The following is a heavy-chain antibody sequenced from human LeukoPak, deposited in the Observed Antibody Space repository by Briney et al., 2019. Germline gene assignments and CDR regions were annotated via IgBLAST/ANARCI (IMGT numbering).Heavy chain of an antibody. CDR3: ARVGCDFWSGYPWYFDY. V-gene: IGHV3-7*01. CDR2: IKQDGSEK. CDR1: GFTFSSYW. Sequence: TGGSLRLSCAASGFTFSSYWMSWVRQAPGKGLEWVANIKQDGSEKYYVDSVKGRFTISRDNAKNSLYLQMNSLRAEDTAVYYCARVGCDFWSGYPWYFDYWGQGTLVTVSS. J-gene: IGHJ4*02. D-gene: IGHD3-3*01.